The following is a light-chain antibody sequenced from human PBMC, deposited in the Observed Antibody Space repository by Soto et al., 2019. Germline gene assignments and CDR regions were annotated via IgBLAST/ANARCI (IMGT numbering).Light chain of an antibody. J-gene: IGKJ1*01. CDR2: GAS. Sequence: EIVLTQSPATLSVSPGARAPLSCRARQSFTSTSLAWYQQKPGQAPRLLMYGASNRATGIPARFSGSGSGTEFTLTISSLQSEDFAVYYCQQYDYWPRTFGQGTKV. V-gene: IGKV3-15*01. CDR3: QQYDYWPRT. CDR1: QSFTSTS.